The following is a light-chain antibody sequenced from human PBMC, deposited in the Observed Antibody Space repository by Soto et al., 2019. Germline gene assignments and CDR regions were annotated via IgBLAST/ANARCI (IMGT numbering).Light chain of an antibody. J-gene: IGLJ1*01. CDR3: SSYTSSSIDYV. CDR1: SSDVGGYNY. V-gene: IGLV2-14*01. Sequence: QSALTQPASVSGSPGQSITISFTGTSSDVGGYNYVSWYQQHPGKAPKLMIYEVSNRPSGVSNRFSGSKSGNTASLTISGLQAEDDADYYCSSYTSSSIDYVFGTGTKVTVL. CDR2: EVS.